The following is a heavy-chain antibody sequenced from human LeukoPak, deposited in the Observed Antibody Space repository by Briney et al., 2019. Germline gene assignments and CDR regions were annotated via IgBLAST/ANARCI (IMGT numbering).Heavy chain of an antibody. V-gene: IGHV3-30*03. J-gene: IGHJ5*02. CDR3: ARDRLPAAPSDWFDP. D-gene: IGHD2-2*01. Sequence: GRSLRLSCAASGFTFNSYDMHWVRQAPGKGLEWVAVISYDGSNKYYVDSVKGRFTISRDNSKNTLYLQMNSLRAEDTAVYYCARDRLPAAPSDWFDPWGQGTLVTVSS. CDR2: ISYDGSNK. CDR1: GFTFNSYD.